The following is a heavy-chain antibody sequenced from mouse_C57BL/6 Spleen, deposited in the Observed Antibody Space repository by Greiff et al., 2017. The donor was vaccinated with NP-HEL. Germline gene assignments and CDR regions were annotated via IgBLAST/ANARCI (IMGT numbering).Heavy chain of an antibody. CDR2: IWSDGSS. J-gene: IGHJ3*01. CDR3: ARQDGYYVAY. V-gene: IGHV2-6-1*01. CDR1: GFSLTSYG. Sequence: VHLVESGPGLVAPSQSLSITCTVSGFSLTSYGVHWVRQPPGKGLEWLVVIWSDGSSSYNSALKSRLSISKDNSKSQSFLKINRLQTDDTAMYYCARQDGYYVAYWGQGTLVTVSA. D-gene: IGHD2-3*01.